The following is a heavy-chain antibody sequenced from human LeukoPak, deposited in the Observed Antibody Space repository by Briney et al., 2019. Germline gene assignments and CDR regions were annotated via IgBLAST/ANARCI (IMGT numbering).Heavy chain of an antibody. Sequence: ASVKVSCKASGYTFTGYYMHWVRQAPGQGLEWMGWINPNSGGTNYAQKFQGRVTMTRDTSISTACMELSSLRSEDTAVYYCARGATTDYYYYYMDVWGKGTTVTVSS. CDR1: GYTFTGYY. CDR2: INPNSGGT. J-gene: IGHJ6*03. CDR3: ARGATTDYYYYYMDV. V-gene: IGHV1-2*02. D-gene: IGHD1-26*01.